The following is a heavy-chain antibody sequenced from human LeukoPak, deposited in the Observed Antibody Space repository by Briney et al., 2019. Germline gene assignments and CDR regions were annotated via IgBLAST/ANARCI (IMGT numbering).Heavy chain of an antibody. Sequence: GGSLTLSCPASGFTFSSYWMHWVRQAPGKGLVWVSRINTDGSSTRSADSVKGRFIISRDNSKNTLFLQMNSLRAEDTAVYYCARVLVAGTGWFDYWGQGTLVTVSS. D-gene: IGHD6-19*01. J-gene: IGHJ4*02. CDR1: GFTFSSYW. CDR2: INTDGSST. V-gene: IGHV3-74*01. CDR3: ARVLVAGTGWFDY.